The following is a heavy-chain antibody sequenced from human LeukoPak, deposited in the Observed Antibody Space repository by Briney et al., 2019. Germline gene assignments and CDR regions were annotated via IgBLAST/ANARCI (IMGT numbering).Heavy chain of an antibody. CDR3: ARDFVTMVRGVISYYYYYMDV. V-gene: IGHV4-61*02. J-gene: IGHJ6*03. CDR1: GGSISSGSYY. CDR2: IYTSGST. D-gene: IGHD3-10*01. Sequence: PSETLSLTCTVSGGSISSGSYYWSWIRQPAGKGLEWIGRIYTSGSTNYNPSLKSRVTISVDTSKNQFSLKLSSVTAADTAVYYCARDFVTMVRGVISYYYYYMDVWGKGTTVTISS.